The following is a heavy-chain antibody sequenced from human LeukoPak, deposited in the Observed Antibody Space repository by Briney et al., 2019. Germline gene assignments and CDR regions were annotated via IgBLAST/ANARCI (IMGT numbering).Heavy chain of an antibody. Sequence: PSETLSLTCAVYGGSFSGYYWSWIRQPLGKGLEWIGVINHSGSTNYNPSLKSRVTISVDTSKNQFSLKLSSVTAADTAVYYCARGAYYDSSGYGRSYYYYGMDVWGQGTTVTVSS. D-gene: IGHD3-22*01. J-gene: IGHJ6*02. V-gene: IGHV4-34*01. CDR1: GGSFSGYY. CDR2: INHSGST. CDR3: ARGAYYDSSGYGRSYYYYGMDV.